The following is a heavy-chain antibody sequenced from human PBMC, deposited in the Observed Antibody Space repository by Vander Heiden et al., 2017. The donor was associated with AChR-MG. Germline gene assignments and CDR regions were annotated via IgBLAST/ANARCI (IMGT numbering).Heavy chain of an antibody. V-gene: IGHV3-33*01. J-gene: IGHJ6*03. Sequence: QVQLVESGGGVVQPGRSLSLSCAASGFTFSSYGMHWVRQAPGKGLEWVAVIWYDGSNKYYADSVKGRFTISRDNSKNTLYLQMNSLRAEDTAVYYCARQGRYYYYYYMDVWGKGTTVTVSS. CDR2: IWYDGSNK. CDR1: GFTFSSYG. CDR3: ARQGRYYYYYYMDV.